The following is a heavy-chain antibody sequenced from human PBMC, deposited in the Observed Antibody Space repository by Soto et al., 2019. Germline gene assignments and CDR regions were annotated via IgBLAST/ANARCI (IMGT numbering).Heavy chain of an antibody. CDR3: AKGVTIFGVVIPYFDY. V-gene: IGHV3-23*01. D-gene: IGHD3-3*01. CDR1: GFTFSSYA. CDR2: ISGSGGST. J-gene: IGHJ4*02. Sequence: LRLSCAASGFTFSSYAMSWVRQAPGKGLEWVSAISGSGGSTYYADSVKGRFTISRDNSKNTLYLQMNSLRAEDTAVYYCAKGVTIFGVVIPYFDYWGQGTLVTVSS.